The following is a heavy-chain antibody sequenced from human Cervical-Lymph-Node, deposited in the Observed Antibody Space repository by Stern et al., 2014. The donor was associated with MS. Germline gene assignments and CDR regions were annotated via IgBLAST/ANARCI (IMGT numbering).Heavy chain of an antibody. CDR2: ISSSSSII. V-gene: IGHV3-48*02. J-gene: IGHJ4*02. D-gene: IGHD1-1*01. CDR3: ATVWM. CDR1: GFTFSSYT. Sequence: EVQLEESGGGLVHPGGSLRLSCVASGFTFSSYTMNWVRQAPGRGLEWVSYISSSSSIISYADSVKGRFTISRDNAKNSLYLQMNSLRDEDTAVYFCATVWMWGQGTLVTVSS.